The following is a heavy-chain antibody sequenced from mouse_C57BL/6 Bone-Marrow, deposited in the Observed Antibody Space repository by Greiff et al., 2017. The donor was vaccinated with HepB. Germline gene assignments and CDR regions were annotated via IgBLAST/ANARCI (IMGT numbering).Heavy chain of an antibody. Sequence: EVKLMESGGGLVQPGESLKLSCESNAYEFPSHDMSWVRKTPEKRLELVAAINSDGGSTYYPDTMERRFIISRDNTKKTLYLQMSSLRSEDTALYYCARHGDYDGVGAMDYWGQGTSVTVSS. V-gene: IGHV5-2*01. CDR2: INSDGGST. D-gene: IGHD2-4*01. J-gene: IGHJ4*01. CDR1: AYEFPSHD. CDR3: ARHGDYDGVGAMDY.